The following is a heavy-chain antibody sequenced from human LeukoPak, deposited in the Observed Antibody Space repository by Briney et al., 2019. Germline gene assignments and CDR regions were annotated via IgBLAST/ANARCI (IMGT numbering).Heavy chain of an antibody. CDR2: ISAYNGNT. V-gene: IGHV1-18*04. Sequence: ASVKVSCKASGYTFTSYGISWVRQAPGQGLEWMGWISAYNGNTNYAQKLQGRVTMTTDTSTSTAYMELRSLRSDDTAVYYCARRKRFGELLSVNYYYYGMDVWGKGITVTVSS. J-gene: IGHJ6*04. CDR3: ARRKRFGELLSVNYYYYGMDV. CDR1: GYTFTSYG. D-gene: IGHD3-10*01.